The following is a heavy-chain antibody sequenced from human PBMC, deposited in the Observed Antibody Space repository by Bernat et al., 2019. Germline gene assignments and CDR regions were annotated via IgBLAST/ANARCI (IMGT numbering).Heavy chain of an antibody. V-gene: IGHV1-2*06. CDR2: INPNSGGT. J-gene: IGHJ4*02. CDR1: GYTFTGYY. CDR3: AREPRREVVPAAPGQFDY. D-gene: IGHD2-2*01. Sequence: QVQLVQSGAEVKKPGASVKVSCKASGYTFTGYYMHWVRQAPGQGLEWMGRINPNSGGTNYAQKFQGRVTMTRDTSISTAYMELSRLRSDETAVYYCAREPRREVVPAAPGQFDYWGQGTLVTVSS.